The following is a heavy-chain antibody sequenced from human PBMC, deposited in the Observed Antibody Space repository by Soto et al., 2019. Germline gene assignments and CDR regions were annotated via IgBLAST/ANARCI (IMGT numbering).Heavy chain of an antibody. J-gene: IGHJ6*02. D-gene: IGHD2-2*01. CDR2: IIPISGTA. V-gene: IGHV1-69*01. Sequence: QVQLVQSGAEVKKPGSSVKVSCKASGGTFSSYAISWVRQAPGQGLEWMGGIIPISGTANYAQKFQGRVTITADESTSTAYMELSSLRSEDTAVYYCARSQGSSTSLELYYYYYYGMDGGGQGTTVTVSS. CDR3: ARSQGSSTSLELYYYYYYGMDG. CDR1: GGTFSSYA.